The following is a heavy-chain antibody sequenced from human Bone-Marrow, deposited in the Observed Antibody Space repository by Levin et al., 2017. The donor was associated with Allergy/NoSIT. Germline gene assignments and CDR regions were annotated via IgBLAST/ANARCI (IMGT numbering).Heavy chain of an antibody. Sequence: ASVKVSCKGSGYKFSDYWIGWVRQMPGKGLECMGIIYPGDSDSRYPPSFQGQVSFSVDKSVSTAYMQWSSLKASDSGMYYCARFRGEPCAGSGCYMGDYDALDVWGQGTTVTVSS. V-gene: IGHV5-51*01. D-gene: IGHD3-9*01. J-gene: IGHJ6*02. CDR3: ARFRGEPCAGSGCYMGDYDALDV. CDR2: IYPGDSDS. CDR1: GYKFSDYW.